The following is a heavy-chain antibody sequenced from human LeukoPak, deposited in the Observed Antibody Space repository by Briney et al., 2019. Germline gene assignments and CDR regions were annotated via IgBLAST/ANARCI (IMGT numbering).Heavy chain of an antibody. J-gene: IGHJ3*02. V-gene: IGHV1-2*02. D-gene: IGHD5-24*01. CDR1: GYTLTELS. CDR2: INPNSGGT. Sequence: ASVKVSCKVSGYTLTELSMHWVRQAPGQGLEWMGWINPNSGGTNYAQKFQGRVTMTRDTSISTAYMELSRLRSDDTAVYYCAREMATIDAFDIWGQGTMVTVSS. CDR3: AREMATIDAFDI.